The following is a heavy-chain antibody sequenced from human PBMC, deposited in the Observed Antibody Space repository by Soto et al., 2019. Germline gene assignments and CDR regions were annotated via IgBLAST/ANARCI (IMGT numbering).Heavy chain of an antibody. Sequence: PSETLCLTCAVYGGSFSGYYWSWIRQPPGKGLEWIGEINHSGSTNYNPSLKSRVTISVDTSKNQFSLKLSSVTAADTAVYYCARGSAGTHLAVGFGLYYFDYWGQGTLVTVSS. J-gene: IGHJ4*02. D-gene: IGHD1-7*01. CDR2: INHSGST. CDR1: GGSFSGYY. CDR3: ARGSAGTHLAVGFGLYYFDY. V-gene: IGHV4-34*01.